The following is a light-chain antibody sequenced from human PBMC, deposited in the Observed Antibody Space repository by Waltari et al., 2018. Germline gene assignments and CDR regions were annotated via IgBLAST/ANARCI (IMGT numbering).Light chain of an antibody. CDR1: TSDVGNYNL. Sequence: QSALTQPASVSGSPGQSITISCTGTTSDVGNYNLVSWYQQHPGKAPKLLIYEGSRRPSGISKRFSGSTSGNTASLTISGLQAEDEADYCCSSAGRSTLFGGGTKLTLL. CDR3: CSSAGRSTL. CDR2: EGS. V-gene: IGLV2-23*01. J-gene: IGLJ2*01.